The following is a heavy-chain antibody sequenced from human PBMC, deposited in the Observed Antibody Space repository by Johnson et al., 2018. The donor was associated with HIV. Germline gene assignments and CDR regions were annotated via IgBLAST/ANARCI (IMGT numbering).Heavy chain of an antibody. V-gene: IGHV3-33*08. D-gene: IGHD1-26*01. Sequence: QVQLVESGGGVVQPGRSLRLSCAASGFTFGNYVMHWVRQAPGKGLDWVAVIWYDGSNKYYVDSVKGRFTISRDNAKNSLYLQMNSLRAEDTAVYYCARVGGSYGDAFDIWGQGTMVTVSS. J-gene: IGHJ3*02. CDR1: GFTFGNYV. CDR2: IWYDGSNK. CDR3: ARVGGSYGDAFDI.